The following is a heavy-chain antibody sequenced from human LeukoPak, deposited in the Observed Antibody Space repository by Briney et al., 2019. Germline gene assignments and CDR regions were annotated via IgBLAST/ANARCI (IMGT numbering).Heavy chain of an antibody. V-gene: IGHV3-30-3*01. Sequence: GRSLRLSCAAPGFTFSSYAMHWVRQAPGKGLEWVAVISYDGSNKYYADSVKGRFTISRDNSKNTLYLQMNSLRAEDTAVYYCARMGVVPAATIDYWGQGTLVTVSS. D-gene: IGHD2-2*01. CDR2: ISYDGSNK. J-gene: IGHJ4*02. CDR1: GFTFSSYA. CDR3: ARMGVVPAATIDY.